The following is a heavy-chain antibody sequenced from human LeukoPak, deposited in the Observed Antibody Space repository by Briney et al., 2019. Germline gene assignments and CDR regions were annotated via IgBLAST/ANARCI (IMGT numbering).Heavy chain of an antibody. CDR1: GYTFAGYY. Sequence: ASVKVSCKASGYTFAGYYMHWVRQAPGQGLEWMGRINPNSGGTNYAQKFQGRVTMTRDTSISTAYMELSRLRSDDTAVYYCARDDYDSSGYYDYWGQGTLVTVSS. CDR3: ARDDYDSSGYYDY. CDR2: INPNSGGT. J-gene: IGHJ4*02. V-gene: IGHV1-2*06. D-gene: IGHD3-22*01.